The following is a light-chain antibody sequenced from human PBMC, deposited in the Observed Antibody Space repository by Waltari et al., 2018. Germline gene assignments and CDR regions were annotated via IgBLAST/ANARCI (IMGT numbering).Light chain of an antibody. CDR2: EDS. J-gene: IGLJ1*01. Sequence: SYELTQPPSVSVSPGQTASITCSGDKLGDKYACWYQQKPGQSPVLVIFEDSKRPSGIPERFPGSNAGNPATLTISGTQAMDEADYYCQAWDSSTFYVFGTGTKVTVL. CDR3: QAWDSSTFYV. V-gene: IGLV3-1*01. CDR1: KLGDKY.